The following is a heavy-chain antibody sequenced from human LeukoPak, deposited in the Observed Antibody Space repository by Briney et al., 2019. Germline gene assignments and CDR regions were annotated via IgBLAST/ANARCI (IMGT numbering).Heavy chain of an antibody. D-gene: IGHD2-21*02. CDR2: INPTGGST. CDR3: ARGGGRVVTYDY. V-gene: IGHV1-46*01. CDR1: GYTFPSYF. Sequence: GASVKVSCKASGYTFPSYFMHWVRQAPGQGLEWMGIINPTGGSTTYAQKFQGRVTMTRDTSTSTVYMELSRLRSDDTAVYCCARGGGRVVTYDYWGQGTLVTVSS. J-gene: IGHJ4*02.